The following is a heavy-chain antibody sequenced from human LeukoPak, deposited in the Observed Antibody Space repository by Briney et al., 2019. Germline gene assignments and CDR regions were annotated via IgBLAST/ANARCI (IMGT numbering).Heavy chain of an antibody. CDR3: TRGNIATRWGDNWFDP. CDR2: LNLNSGGT. Sequence: ASVKVSCKASGYTFTGYYIHWVRQAPGQGLEWMGWLNLNSGGTNYAQKFQGRVAISRDTSITTAYMELNRLTSDDTAVYYCTRGNIATRWGDNWFDPWGQGTLVTVSS. CDR1: GYTFTGYY. V-gene: IGHV1-2*02. J-gene: IGHJ5*02. D-gene: IGHD6-6*01.